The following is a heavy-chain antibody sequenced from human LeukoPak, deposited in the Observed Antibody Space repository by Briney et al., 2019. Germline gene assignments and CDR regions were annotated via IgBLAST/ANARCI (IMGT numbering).Heavy chain of an antibody. J-gene: IGHJ4*02. CDR2: IKSKTDGGTT. CDR3: TTEEYSSSWHDFDY. V-gene: IGHV3-15*01. CDR1: GFTFSNAW. Sequence: GGSLRLSCAASGFTFSNAWMSWVRQAPGKGLEWVGRIKSKTDGGTTDYAAPVKGRFTISRDDSKNTLYLQMNSLKTEDTAVYYCTTEEYSSSWHDFDYWAREPWSPSPQ. D-gene: IGHD6-13*01.